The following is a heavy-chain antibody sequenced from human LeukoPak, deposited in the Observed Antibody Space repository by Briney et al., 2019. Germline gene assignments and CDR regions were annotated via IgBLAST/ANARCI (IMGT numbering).Heavy chain of an antibody. D-gene: IGHD1-1*01. CDR2: MSSSDDGR. CDR3: AKDPPSYSWNYIKYFDS. V-gene: IGHV3-23*01. J-gene: IGHJ4*02. Sequence: GGSLRLSCATSGFSFSGYAMSWVRQAPGKGLEWVSAMSSSDDGRYYAASVRGRFTISRDTSRSTLYLQMNSLRAEDAAVYYCAKDPPSYSWNYIKYFDSWGQGTLVTVSS. CDR1: GFSFSGYA.